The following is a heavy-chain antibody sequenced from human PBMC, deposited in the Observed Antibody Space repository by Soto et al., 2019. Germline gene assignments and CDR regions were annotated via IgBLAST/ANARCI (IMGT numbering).Heavy chain of an antibody. CDR3: AKGGWLEDY. D-gene: IGHD6-19*01. CDR2: VSSNGDDT. V-gene: IGHV3-23*01. CDR1: GFPFSNDD. Sequence: EVQLLESGGGLVQPGGSLRLSCAASGFPFSNDDMTWVRQAPGKGLEWVSAVSSNGDDTYYADSVQGRFTISRDNSKNKLYLQTNSLRADDTGLYYCAKGGWLEDYGGQGTLVTVSA. J-gene: IGHJ4*02.